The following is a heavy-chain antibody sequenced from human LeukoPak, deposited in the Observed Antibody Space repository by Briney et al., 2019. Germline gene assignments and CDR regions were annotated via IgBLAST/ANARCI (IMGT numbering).Heavy chain of an antibody. CDR2: IIPIFGTA. CDR3: ARAYSVEQWLANYYYYGMDV. CDR1: GGTFSSYA. J-gene: IGHJ6*02. D-gene: IGHD6-19*01. V-gene: IGHV1-69*01. Sequence: SVKVSCKASGGTFSSYAISWVRQPPGQGLEWMGGIIPIFGTANYAQKFQGRVTITADESTSTAYMELSSLRSEDTAVYYCARAYSVEQWLANYYYYGMDVWGQGTTVTVSS.